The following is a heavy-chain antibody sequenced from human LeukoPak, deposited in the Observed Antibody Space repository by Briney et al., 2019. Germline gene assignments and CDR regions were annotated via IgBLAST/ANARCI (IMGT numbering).Heavy chain of an antibody. J-gene: IGHJ4*02. CDR1: GYSFTTYW. V-gene: IGHV1-2*02. D-gene: IGHD5-24*01. Sequence: GESLKISCKVSGYSFTTYWIGWVRQAPGQGPEWMGWINPNSGGTKYAQKFQGRVTMTRDTSISTAYMELSSLRSDDTAVYYCARRGEGYNFAYWGQGTLVTVSS. CDR3: ARRGEGYNFAY. CDR2: INPNSGGT.